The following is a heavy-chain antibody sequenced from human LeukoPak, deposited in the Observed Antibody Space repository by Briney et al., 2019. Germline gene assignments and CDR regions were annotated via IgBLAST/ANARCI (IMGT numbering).Heavy chain of an antibody. CDR1: GFTLSSYA. CDR2: ISDSGNT. CDR3: AKAPVTTCRGAYCYPFDY. Sequence: GGSLRLSCAASGFTLSSYAMSWVRQAPGKGLEWVSAISDSGNTYRADSVKGRFTISRDSSKNTLFLQMNRLRPEDAAVYYCAKAPVTTCRGAYCYPFDYWGQGTLVTVSS. J-gene: IGHJ4*02. D-gene: IGHD2-21*01. V-gene: IGHV3-23*01.